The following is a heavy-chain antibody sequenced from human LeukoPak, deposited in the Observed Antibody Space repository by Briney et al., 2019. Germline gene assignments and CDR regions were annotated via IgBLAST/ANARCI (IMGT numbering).Heavy chain of an antibody. CDR1: GGSISSSSYY. CDR2: IYYSGST. D-gene: IGHD1-7*01. J-gene: IGHJ3*02. CDR3: ARSELELKAFDI. V-gene: IGHV4-39*01. Sequence: PSETLSLTCTVSGGSISSSSYYWGWIRQPPGKGLEWIGSIYYSGSTYYNPSLKSRVTISVDTSKNQFSLKLSSVTAADTAVYYCARSELELKAFDIWGQGTMVTVSS.